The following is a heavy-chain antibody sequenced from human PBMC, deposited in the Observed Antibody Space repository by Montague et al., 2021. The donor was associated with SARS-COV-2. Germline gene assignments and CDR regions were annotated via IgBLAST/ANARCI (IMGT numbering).Heavy chain of an antibody. Sequence: TLSLTCTVSGASISSGGYYWSWIRQHPGKGLEWIGYIYYSGSTYYNPSLKSRLTISVDTSKNRFSLKLSSVTAADTAMYYCARACVVVPTTRNWFDPWGQGTLVTVSS. CDR2: IYYSGST. CDR1: GASISSGGYY. J-gene: IGHJ5*02. CDR3: ARACVVVPTTRNWFDP. D-gene: IGHD2-2*01. V-gene: IGHV4-31*03.